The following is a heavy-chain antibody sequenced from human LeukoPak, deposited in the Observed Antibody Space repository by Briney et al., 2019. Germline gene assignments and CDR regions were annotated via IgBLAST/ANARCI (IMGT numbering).Heavy chain of an antibody. CDR1: GFTFSSYE. Sequence: PGGSLRLSCAASGFTFSSYEMNWARQAPGKGLEWVSYISSSGSTIYYADSVKGRFTISRDNFKNTLYLQMNSLRAEDTALYYCAKDESSGWPNKFDYWGQGALVTVSS. J-gene: IGHJ4*02. V-gene: IGHV3-48*03. CDR3: AKDESSGWPNKFDY. CDR2: ISSSGSTI. D-gene: IGHD6-19*01.